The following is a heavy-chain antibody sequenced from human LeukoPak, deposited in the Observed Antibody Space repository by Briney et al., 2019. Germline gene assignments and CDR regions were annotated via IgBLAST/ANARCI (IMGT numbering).Heavy chain of an antibody. CDR2: ISSSSSYI. CDR3: ARDAYSSGWYEDAFDI. D-gene: IGHD6-19*01. J-gene: IGHJ3*02. CDR1: GFTFSNYY. V-gene: IGHV3-21*01. Sequence: PGGSLRLSCAASGFTFSNYYMSWVRQAPGKGLEWVSSISSSSSYIYYADSVKGRFTISRDNAKNSLYLQMNSLRAEDTAVYYCARDAYSSGWYEDAFDIWGQGTMVTVSS.